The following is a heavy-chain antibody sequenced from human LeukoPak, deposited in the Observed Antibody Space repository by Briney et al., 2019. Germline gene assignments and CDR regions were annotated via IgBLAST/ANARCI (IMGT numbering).Heavy chain of an antibody. CDR3: TQGSGQYFNY. D-gene: IGHD2-15*01. CDR1: GLTLSNVW. V-gene: IGHV3-15*07. CDR2: IRSKPEGGTS. Sequence: GGPLRLSCVVSGLTLSNVWMNWVRQATGKGLECVGRIRSKPEGGTSEFAAPVKGRLTIPREESTNTANLQTNSRTSGDIAMYYGTQGSGQYFNYWGQGSLVTVSA. J-gene: IGHJ4*02.